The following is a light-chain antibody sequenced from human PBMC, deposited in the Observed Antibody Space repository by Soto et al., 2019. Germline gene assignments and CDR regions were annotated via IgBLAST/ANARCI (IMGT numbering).Light chain of an antibody. V-gene: IGLV2-8*01. Sequence: QSALTQPPSASGSPGQSVTISCTGTSSDVGGYNYVSWYQQHPGKAPKLMIYEVSKRPSGVPDRFSGSKSGNTASLTVSGLQAEDEADYYCSSYAGGNTLVVFGGGTKLTVL. CDR2: EVS. CDR3: SSYAGGNTLVV. J-gene: IGLJ2*01. CDR1: SSDVGGYNY.